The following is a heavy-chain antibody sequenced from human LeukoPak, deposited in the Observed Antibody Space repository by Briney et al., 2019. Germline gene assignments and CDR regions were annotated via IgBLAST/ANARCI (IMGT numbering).Heavy chain of an antibody. CDR3: AREAVTRNYFDY. CDR2: ISFDGSNK. J-gene: IGHJ4*02. D-gene: IGHD4-17*01. CDR1: GFTFSSYA. V-gene: IGHV3-30*14. Sequence: GGSLRLSCAASGFTFSSYAIHWVRQAPGKGLEWVAIISFDGSNKYYADSVKGRFTISRDNSKNTLYLQMNSLRAEDTAVYYCAREAVTRNYFDYWGQGTLVTVSS.